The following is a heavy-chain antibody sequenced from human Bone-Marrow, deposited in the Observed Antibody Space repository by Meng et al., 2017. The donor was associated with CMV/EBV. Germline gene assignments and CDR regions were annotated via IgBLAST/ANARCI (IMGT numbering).Heavy chain of an antibody. D-gene: IGHD3-22*01. Sequence: GGSLRLSCAASGFTFSSYEMNWVRQAPGKGLEWVSYISSSGSTIYYADSVKGRFTISRDNAKNSLYLQMNSLRAEDTAVYYCARDKGYYDSSGYYFGLYYGMDVWGQGTTVTGSS. CDR3: ARDKGYYDSSGYYFGLYYGMDV. CDR1: GFTFSSYE. V-gene: IGHV3-48*03. CDR2: ISSSGSTI. J-gene: IGHJ6*02.